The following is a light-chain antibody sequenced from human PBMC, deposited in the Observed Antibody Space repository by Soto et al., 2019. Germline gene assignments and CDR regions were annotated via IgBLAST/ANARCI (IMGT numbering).Light chain of an antibody. J-gene: IGKJ4*01. CDR3: QQRGNWPLT. CDR2: GAS. V-gene: IGKV3-11*01. CDR1: QSVSSN. Sequence: EIVLTQSPATLSVSPGERATLSCRASQSVSSNLAWYQQKPGQAPRLLIYGASTGATGIPARFSGSGSGTDFTLTISSLEPEDFAVYYCQQRGNWPLTFGGGTKVDIK.